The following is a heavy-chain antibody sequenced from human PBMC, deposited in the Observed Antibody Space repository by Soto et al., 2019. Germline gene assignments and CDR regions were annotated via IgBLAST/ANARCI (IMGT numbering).Heavy chain of an antibody. CDR1: GYTFTSYG. CDR3: ARDRVDSNGDYVGWFDP. V-gene: IGHV1-18*01. J-gene: IGHJ5*02. CDR2: ISAYNGNT. D-gene: IGHD4-17*01. Sequence: GASVKVSCKASGYTFTSYGISWVRQAPGQGLEWMGWISAYNGNTNYAQKLQGRVTMTTDTSTSTAYVELRSLRSDDTAVYYCARDRVDSNGDYVGWFDPWGQGTLVTVSS.